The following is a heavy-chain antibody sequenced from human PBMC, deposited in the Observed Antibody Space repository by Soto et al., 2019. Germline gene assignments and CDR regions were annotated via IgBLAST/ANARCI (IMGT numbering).Heavy chain of an antibody. Sequence: PGGSLRLSCAASGFTVSSNYMKWVRQAPGKGLEWVSSISSTGSHTYYADSVKGQFTISRDNAKNSLYLQMNSLRAEDTAVYYCAREGYYYGSGSYSNYGLDVWGQGTTVTVSS. D-gene: IGHD3-10*01. CDR1: GFTVSSNY. V-gene: IGHV3-21*01. CDR3: AREGYYYGSGSYSNYGLDV. J-gene: IGHJ6*02. CDR2: ISSTGSHT.